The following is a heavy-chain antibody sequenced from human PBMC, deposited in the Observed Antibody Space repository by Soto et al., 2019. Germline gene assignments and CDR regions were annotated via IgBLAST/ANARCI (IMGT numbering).Heavy chain of an antibody. CDR3: AKARGYSYGQNNGFDP. V-gene: IGHV3-23*01. J-gene: IGHJ5*02. CDR1: GFTFSSYA. D-gene: IGHD5-18*01. CDR2: ISGSGGST. Sequence: EVQLLESGGGLVQPGGSLRLSCAASGFTFSSYAMSWVRQAPGKGLEWVSAISGSGGSTYYADSVKGRFTISRDNSKNTLYLQMNSLRAEDTAVYYCAKARGYSYGQNNGFDPWGQGTLVTVSS.